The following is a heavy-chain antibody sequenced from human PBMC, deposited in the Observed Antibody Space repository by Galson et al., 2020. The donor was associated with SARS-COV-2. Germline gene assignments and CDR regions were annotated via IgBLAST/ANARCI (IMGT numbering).Heavy chain of an antibody. CDR2: IYCYDDK. V-gene: IGHV2-5*01. D-gene: IGHD2-21*01. J-gene: IGHJ4*02. Sequence: KMSGPTLVKPTQTLTLTCTFSGFSLSTSGVGVGWIRQPPGKALEWLALIYCYDDKRYSPSLKSRLTITKDTSKNQVVLTMTNMDPVDTATYYCVTYSPLYYFDYWGQGTLVTVSS. CDR3: VTYSPLYYFDY. CDR1: GFSLSTSGVG.